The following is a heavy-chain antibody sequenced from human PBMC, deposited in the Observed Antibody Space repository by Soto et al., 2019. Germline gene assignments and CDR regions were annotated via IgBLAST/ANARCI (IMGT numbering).Heavy chain of an antibody. V-gene: IGHV3-30*18. D-gene: IGHD3-22*01. CDR3: AKGMGPFENDTGGYHDGGEAFDI. J-gene: IGHJ3*02. CDR1: GFTFSSRA. Sequence: GGSLRLSCAASGFTFSSRAMHWVRQAPGKGLEWVAVISYDGTNKYYTDSVKGRFTISRENSKNTLYLQMNSQKAEDTSMYYCAKGMGPFENDTGGYHDGGEAFDIWGQGTMVTVSS. CDR2: ISYDGTNK.